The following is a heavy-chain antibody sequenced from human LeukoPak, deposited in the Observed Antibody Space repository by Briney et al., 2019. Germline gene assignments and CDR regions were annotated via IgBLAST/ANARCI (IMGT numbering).Heavy chain of an antibody. V-gene: IGHV3-23*01. D-gene: IGHD5-24*01. CDR3: ASGGMATITRIFDY. CDR2: ISGSGGST. CDR1: GFTFSSYA. J-gene: IGHJ4*02. Sequence: GGSLRLSCAASGFTFSSYAMSWVRQAPGKGLEWVSAISGSGGSTYYADSVKGRFTISRDNSKNTLYLQMNSLRAEDTAVYYCASGGMATITRIFDYWGQGTLVTVSS.